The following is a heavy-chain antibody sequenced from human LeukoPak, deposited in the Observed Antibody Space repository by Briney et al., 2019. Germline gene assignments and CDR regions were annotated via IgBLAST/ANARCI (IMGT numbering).Heavy chain of an antibody. Sequence: GGSLRLSCAASGFIFSNYNINWVRQAPGKAMEWVSSITSRGTYTFYADSVRGRFTISRDNAKNSLYLQMDSLGPDDTAVYYCARRVGRWFGERAYYYNYMDVWGKGTTVTISS. CDR1: GFIFSNYN. D-gene: IGHD3-10*01. CDR2: ITSRGTYT. V-gene: IGHV3-21*01. J-gene: IGHJ6*03. CDR3: ARRVGRWFGERAYYYNYMDV.